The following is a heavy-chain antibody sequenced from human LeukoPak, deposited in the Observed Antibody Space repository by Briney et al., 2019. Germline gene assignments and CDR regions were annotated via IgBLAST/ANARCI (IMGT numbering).Heavy chain of an antibody. CDR1: GGSFSGYY. V-gene: IGHV4-34*01. D-gene: IGHD6-13*01. CDR2: INHSGST. J-gene: IGHJ6*03. Sequence: SETLSLTCAVYGGSFSGYYWSWIRQPPGKGLEWIGEINHSGSTNYNPSLKSRVTISVDTSKNQFSLKLSSVTAADTAVYYCARRASGWYSKSYYYYMDVWGKGTTVTVSS. CDR3: ARRASGWYSKSYYYYMDV.